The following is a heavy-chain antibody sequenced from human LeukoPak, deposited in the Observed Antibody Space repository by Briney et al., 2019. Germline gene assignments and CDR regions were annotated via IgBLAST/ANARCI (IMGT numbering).Heavy chain of an antibody. CDR2: IYYNGST. Sequence: PSETLSLTCAVSGGSISSSSYYWGWIRQPPGKGLEWIGSIYYNGSTYYNPSLKSRVTISVDTSKNQFSLKLSSVTAADTAVYYCASLAPGIAVAGPDGLEDAFDIWGQGTMVTVSS. CDR1: GGSISSSSYY. D-gene: IGHD6-19*01. J-gene: IGHJ3*02. V-gene: IGHV4-39*01. CDR3: ASLAPGIAVAGPDGLEDAFDI.